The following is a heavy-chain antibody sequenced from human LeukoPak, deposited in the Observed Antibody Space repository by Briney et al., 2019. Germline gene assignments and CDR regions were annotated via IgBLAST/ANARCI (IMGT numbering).Heavy chain of an antibody. J-gene: IGHJ4*02. V-gene: IGHV1-46*01. CDR3: ARAPISAGAHPTDY. Sequence: ASVKVSCKASGYTFTNYYMYWVRQAPGQGLEWMGIISPSGGSANYVQKFQGRVTMTRDTSTSTVYMELSSLRSEDTAVYYCARAPISAGAHPTDYWGQGTPVTVSS. CDR1: GYTFTNYY. D-gene: IGHD6-13*01. CDR2: ISPSGGSA.